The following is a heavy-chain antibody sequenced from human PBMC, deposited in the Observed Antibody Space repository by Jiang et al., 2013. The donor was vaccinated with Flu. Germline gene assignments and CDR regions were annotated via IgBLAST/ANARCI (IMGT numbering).Heavy chain of an antibody. CDR3: AKDFTSFYDSSGYYYFDY. Sequence: SVISGRDDSTFYADSVKGRFTISRDNSKNTVYLRMNSLRADDTAVYYCAKDFTSFYDSSGYYYFDYWGQGTLVTVSS. J-gene: IGHJ4*02. V-gene: IGHV3-23*01. CDR2: ISGRDDST. D-gene: IGHD3-22*01.